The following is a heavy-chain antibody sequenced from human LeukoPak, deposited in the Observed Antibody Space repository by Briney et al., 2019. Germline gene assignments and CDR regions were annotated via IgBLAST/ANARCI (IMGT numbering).Heavy chain of an antibody. J-gene: IGHJ4*02. D-gene: IGHD1-14*01. V-gene: IGHV4-59*01. Sequence: SETLSLTCTVSGGSISIYYWSWIRQPPGKGLEWIGYIHYSGSTNYNPSLKSRVTISVDTSKNQFSLKLSSVTAADTAVYYCARMPESNFDYWGQGTLVTVSS. CDR1: GGSISIYY. CDR2: IHYSGST. CDR3: ARMPESNFDY.